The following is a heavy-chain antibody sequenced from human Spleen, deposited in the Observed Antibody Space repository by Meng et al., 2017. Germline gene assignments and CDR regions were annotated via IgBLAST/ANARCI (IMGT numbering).Heavy chain of an antibody. CDR2: IKCDGSEK. V-gene: IGHV3-52*01. CDR1: GFTFSSSW. D-gene: IGHD2-15*01. J-gene: IGHJ6*02. CDR3: AKDRDLWEGGGTRAGMDV. Sequence: GGSLRLSCAASGFTFSSSWMHWVCQAPEKGLEWVADIKCDGSEKNYVDSVKGRFTISRDNAKNSLYLQMNSLRADDTAFYYCAKDRDLWEGGGTRAGMDVWGQGTTVTVSS.